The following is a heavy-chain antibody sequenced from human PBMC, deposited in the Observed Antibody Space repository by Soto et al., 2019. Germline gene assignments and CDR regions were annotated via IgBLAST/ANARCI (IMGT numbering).Heavy chain of an antibody. CDR2: IWYDGSNK. CDR3: ARRYGDYDGFDY. Sequence: GGSLRLSCAASGFTFSSYGMHWVRQAPGKGLEWVAVIWYDGSNKYYADSVKGRFTISRDNSKNTLYLQMNSLRAEDTAVYYCARRYGDYDGFDYWGQGTLVTVSS. V-gene: IGHV3-33*01. D-gene: IGHD4-17*01. J-gene: IGHJ4*02. CDR1: GFTFSSYG.